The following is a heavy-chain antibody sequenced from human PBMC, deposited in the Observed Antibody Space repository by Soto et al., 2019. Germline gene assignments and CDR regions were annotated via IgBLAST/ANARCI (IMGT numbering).Heavy chain of an antibody. Sequence: QVQLVQSGADVKKPGSSVKVSCKASGGIFSNYGISWVRQAPGQGLEWMGGIMPSSDTPNYAQKFQGRVTITADESTSTAYMDLSSLRSEDTAVYYCAIDESADYVWGSLRSWGQGTPVTVSS. CDR3: AIDESADYVWGSLRS. CDR2: IMPSSDTP. V-gene: IGHV1-69*01. D-gene: IGHD3-16*01. J-gene: IGHJ5*02. CDR1: GGIFSNYG.